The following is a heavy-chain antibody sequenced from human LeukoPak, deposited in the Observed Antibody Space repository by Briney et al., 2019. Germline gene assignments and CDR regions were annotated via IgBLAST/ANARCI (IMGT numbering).Heavy chain of an antibody. V-gene: IGHV3-30*07. D-gene: IGHD2-2*01. J-gene: IGHJ5*02. CDR1: GFTFSSYA. CDR2: ISYDGSNK. CDR3: ASIGYCSSTSCYRGESWFDP. Sequence: PGGSLRLSCAASGFTFSSYAMHWVRQAPGKGLEWVAVISYDGSNKYYADSVKGRFTISRDNSKNTLYLQMNSLRAEDTAVYYCASIGYCSSTSCYRGESWFDPWGQGTLVTVSS.